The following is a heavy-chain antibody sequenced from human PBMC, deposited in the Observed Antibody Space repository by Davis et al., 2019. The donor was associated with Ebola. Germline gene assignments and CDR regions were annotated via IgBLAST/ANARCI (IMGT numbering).Heavy chain of an antibody. CDR3: ARVGNRQWGNYYGMDV. D-gene: IGHD3-16*01. J-gene: IGHJ6*02. V-gene: IGHV1-3*01. CDR2: INAGNGNT. Sequence: ASVKVSCKASGYTFTSYDINWVRQATGQRLEWMGWINAGNGNTKYSQKFQGRVTITRDTSASTAYMELSSLRSEDTAVYYCARVGNRQWGNYYGMDVWGQGTTVTVSS. CDR1: GYTFTSYD.